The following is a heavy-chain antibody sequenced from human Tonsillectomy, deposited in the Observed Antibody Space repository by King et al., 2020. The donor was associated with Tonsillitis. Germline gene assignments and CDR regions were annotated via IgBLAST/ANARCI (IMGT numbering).Heavy chain of an antibody. CDR2: IHYSGTT. V-gene: IGHV4-59*08. D-gene: IGHD4-17*01. CDR1: GGSISRDY. CDR3: ARRAVTTWDDVFDL. J-gene: IGHJ3*01. Sequence: VQLQESGPGLVKPSETLSLTCTASGGSISRDYWSWVRQPPGKALEWIGDIHYSGTTNYNPSLKSRVILSVDTSKNQFSLGLNSVTAADTAVYYCARRAVTTWDDVFDLWGQGTMVTVSS.